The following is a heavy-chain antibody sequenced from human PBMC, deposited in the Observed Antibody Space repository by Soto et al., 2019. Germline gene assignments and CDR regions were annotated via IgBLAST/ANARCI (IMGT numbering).Heavy chain of an antibody. CDR1: GFTFSRYD. V-gene: IGHV3-13*04. CDR2: IGTSGDT. Sequence: EVQVVESGGGLVQPGGSLRLSCAASGFTFSRYDMHWVRQATGRGLEWVSGIGTSGDTYYAGSVKGRFTISRENAKNSGDLQMNSLRAGDTAVYYCARGALGFDPWGQGTLVAVSS. D-gene: IGHD6-6*01. J-gene: IGHJ5*02. CDR3: ARGALGFDP.